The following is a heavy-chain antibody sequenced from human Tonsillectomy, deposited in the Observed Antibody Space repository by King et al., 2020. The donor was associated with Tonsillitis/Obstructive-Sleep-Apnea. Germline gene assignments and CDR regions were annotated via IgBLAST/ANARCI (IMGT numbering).Heavy chain of an antibody. CDR3: ARDTSYCSGGSCYGWFDP. J-gene: IGHJ5*02. CDR2: IWYDGSNK. D-gene: IGHD2-15*01. V-gene: IGHV3-33*01. Sequence: VQLVESGGGVVQPGRSLRLSCAASGFTFSSYGMHWVRQAPGKGLEWVAVIWYDGSNKYYADSVKGRFTISRGNSKNTLYLQMNSLRAGDTAVYYCARDTSYCSGGSCYGWFDPWGQGTLVTVSS. CDR1: GFTFSSYG.